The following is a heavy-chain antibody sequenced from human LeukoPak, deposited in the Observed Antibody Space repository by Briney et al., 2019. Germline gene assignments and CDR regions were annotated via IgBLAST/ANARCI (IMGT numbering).Heavy chain of an antibody. D-gene: IGHD5-18*01. CDR3: ARDPPEQLPTYYYYGMDV. CDR1: GYTFTSYG. CDR2: ISAYNGNT. J-gene: IGHJ6*02. Sequence: ASVKVSCKASGYTFTSYGISWVRQAPGQGLEWMGWISAYNGNTNYAQKLQGRVTMTTDTSTSTAYMELRSLRSDDTAVYYCARDPPEQLPTYYYYGMDVWGQGTTVTVSS. V-gene: IGHV1-18*01.